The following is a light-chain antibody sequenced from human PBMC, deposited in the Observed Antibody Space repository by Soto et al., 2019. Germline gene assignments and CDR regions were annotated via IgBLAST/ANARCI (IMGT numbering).Light chain of an antibody. CDR1: QNILYSSNNKNY. Sequence: DIVMTQSPDSLAVSLGERATINCKSSQNILYSSNNKNYLAWYRQKPGQPPKLLIYWDSVRESGVPDRISGSGSGTDFTLTISSLQAEDVAVYYCQQYYSTPPYTFGQGTKLEIK. J-gene: IGKJ2*01. V-gene: IGKV4-1*01. CDR3: QQYYSTPPYT. CDR2: WDS.